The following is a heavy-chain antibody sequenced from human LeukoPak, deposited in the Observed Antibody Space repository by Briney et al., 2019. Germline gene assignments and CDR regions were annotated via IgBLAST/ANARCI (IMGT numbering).Heavy chain of an antibody. V-gene: IGHV4-4*07. J-gene: IGHJ4*02. D-gene: IGHD6-25*01. Sequence: SETLSLTCTVSGGSISSYYWSWIRQPAGKGLEWIGRIYASGSINYNPSLQSRVTMSLDTSKNQFSLQLSSVTAADTAVYYCARSRGRGYSDYWGQGTLVTASS. CDR3: ARSRGRGYSDY. CDR2: IYASGSI. CDR1: GGSISSYY.